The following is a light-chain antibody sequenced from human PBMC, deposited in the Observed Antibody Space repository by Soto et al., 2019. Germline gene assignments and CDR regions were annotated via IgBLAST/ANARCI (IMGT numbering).Light chain of an antibody. V-gene: IGKV1-9*01. CDR1: QSIVTY. CDR3: QQYNSYPYT. CDR2: AAS. J-gene: IGKJ2*01. Sequence: QMTQSPSSLSASVGDRVTITCRASQSIVTYLNWYLQKPGKAPKLLIYAASNLQSGVPSRFSGSGSGTEFTLTISSLQPDDFATYYCQQYNSYPYTFGQGTKVDIK.